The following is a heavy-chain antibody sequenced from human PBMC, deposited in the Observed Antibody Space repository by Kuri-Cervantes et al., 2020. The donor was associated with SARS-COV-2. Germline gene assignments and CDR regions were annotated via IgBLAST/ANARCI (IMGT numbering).Heavy chain of an antibody. D-gene: IGHD6-13*01. CDR2: ISAYNGNT. CDR1: GYTFTSYG. J-gene: IGHJ4*02. Sequence: ASVKVSCKASGYTFTSYGISWVRQAPGQGLEWVGWISAYNGNTNYAQKLQGRVTMTTDTSTSTAYMELRSLRSDDTAVYYCARDYRIAAAGSTGDIDYWGQGTLVTVSS. CDR3: ARDYRIAAAGSTGDIDY. V-gene: IGHV1-18*01.